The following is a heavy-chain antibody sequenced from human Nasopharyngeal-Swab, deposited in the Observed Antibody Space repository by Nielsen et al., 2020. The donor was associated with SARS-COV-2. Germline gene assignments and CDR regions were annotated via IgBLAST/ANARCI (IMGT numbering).Heavy chain of an antibody. J-gene: IGHJ4*02. D-gene: IGHD3-16*01. CDR1: GFTFSDYY. V-gene: IGHV3-11*04. CDR2: ISSSGSTI. CDR3: ARDDYIWGSFAY. Sequence: GGSLRLSCAASGFTFSDYYMSWVRQAPGKGLEWVSYISSSGSTIYYADSVKGRFTISRDNARSSLYLQMNSLRDEDTAVYYCARDDYIWGSFAYWGQGNLVTVSS.